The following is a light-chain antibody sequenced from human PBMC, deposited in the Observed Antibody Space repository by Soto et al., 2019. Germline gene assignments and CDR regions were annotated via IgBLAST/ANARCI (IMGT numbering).Light chain of an antibody. CDR1: QGISNY. CDR3: QKYDSAPET. Sequence: DIQMTQSPSSLSASVGDRVTITCRASQGISNYLAWYQQKPGKVPKLLIYAASTLQSGVPFRFSGSGFGTDFTLTISSLQPEDVATDYCQKYDSAPETFGPGTKVDIK. J-gene: IGKJ3*01. CDR2: AAS. V-gene: IGKV1-27*01.